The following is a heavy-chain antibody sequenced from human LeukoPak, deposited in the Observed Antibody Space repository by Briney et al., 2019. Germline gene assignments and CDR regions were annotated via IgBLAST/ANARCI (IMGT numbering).Heavy chain of an antibody. Sequence: GGSLRLSCAASGFTFRSYWMTWVRQAPGKGLEWVAKINEDGSETDYVDSVKGRFTISRDNAKNTLLLQMSSRRAEDTAVYYCARPQVLPDDIYNFWGQGTMVTVSS. J-gene: IGHJ3*01. CDR2: INEDGSET. D-gene: IGHD2-2*01. V-gene: IGHV3-7*01. CDR1: GFTFRSYW. CDR3: ARPQVLPDDIYNF.